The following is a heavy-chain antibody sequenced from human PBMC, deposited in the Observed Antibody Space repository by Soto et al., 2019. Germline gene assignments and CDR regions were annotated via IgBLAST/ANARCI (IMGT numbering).Heavy chain of an antibody. D-gene: IGHD3-3*01. V-gene: IGHV3-53*05. CDR3: AKDARTSSILRLAGNYFDY. Sequence: VGSLRLSCAASGFTVSSNYMSWVRQAPGKGLEWVSVIYSGGSTYYADSVKGRFTISRDNSKNTLYLQMNSLRAEDTAVYYCAKDARTSSILRLAGNYFDYWGQGTLVTVSS. CDR2: IYSGGST. CDR1: GFTVSSNY. J-gene: IGHJ4*02.